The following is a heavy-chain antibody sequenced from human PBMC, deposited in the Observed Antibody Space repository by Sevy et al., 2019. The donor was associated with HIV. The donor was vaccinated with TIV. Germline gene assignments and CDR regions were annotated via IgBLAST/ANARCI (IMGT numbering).Heavy chain of an antibody. Sequence: GGSLRLSFTASGFTFGDYAMSWVRQAPGKGLEWVGFIRSKTFGGTTEYAASVKGRFTISRDDSKSIAHLQMNSLKTEDTAVYYCTSTYYYGSRWDYWGQGTLVTVSS. J-gene: IGHJ4*02. CDR2: IRSKTFGGTT. CDR1: GFTFGDYA. D-gene: IGHD3-10*01. V-gene: IGHV3-49*04. CDR3: TSTYYYGSRWDY.